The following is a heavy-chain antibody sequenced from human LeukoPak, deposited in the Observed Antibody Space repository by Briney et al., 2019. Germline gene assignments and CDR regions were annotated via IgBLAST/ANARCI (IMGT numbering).Heavy chain of an antibody. V-gene: IGHV4-59*12. CDR3: ARDGPDNYDILTGSYYYYYMDV. D-gene: IGHD3-9*01. CDR2: VYYTGRT. J-gene: IGHJ6*03. Sequence: SETLSLTCTVSGGYISSYYWSWIRQPPGEGLEWIGYVYYTGRTNYNPSLKSRVTMSVDTTKNQFSLKLSSVTAADTAVYYCARDGPDNYDILTGSYYYYYMDVWGKGTTVTISS. CDR1: GGYISSYY.